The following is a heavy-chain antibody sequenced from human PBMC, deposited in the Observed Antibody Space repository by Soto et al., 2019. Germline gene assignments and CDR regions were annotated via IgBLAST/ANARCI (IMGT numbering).Heavy chain of an antibody. V-gene: IGHV5-51*01. CDR3: ARSYYYGSGSPYYYYMDV. J-gene: IGHJ6*03. D-gene: IGHD3-10*01. Sequence: GESLKISCKGSGYSFTSYWIGWVRQMPGKGLEWMGIIYPGDSDTRYSPSFQGQVTISADKSISTAYLQWSSLKASDTAMYYCARSYYYGSGSPYYYYMDVWGKGTTVTVSS. CDR1: GYSFTSYW. CDR2: IYPGDSDT.